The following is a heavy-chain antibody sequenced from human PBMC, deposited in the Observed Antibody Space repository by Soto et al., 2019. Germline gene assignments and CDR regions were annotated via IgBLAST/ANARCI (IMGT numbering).Heavy chain of an antibody. V-gene: IGHV4-59*01. CDR2: IYYSGST. D-gene: IGHD6-13*01. J-gene: IGHJ6*02. CDR3: ARDKGSSWYTQRYYYYYGMDV. CDR1: GGSISSYY. Sequence: SETLSLTCTVSGGSISSYYWSWIRQPPGKGLEWIGYIYYSGSTNYNPSLKSRVTISVDTSKNQFSLKLSSVTAADTAVYYCARDKGSSWYTQRYYYYYGMDVWGQGTTVTVSS.